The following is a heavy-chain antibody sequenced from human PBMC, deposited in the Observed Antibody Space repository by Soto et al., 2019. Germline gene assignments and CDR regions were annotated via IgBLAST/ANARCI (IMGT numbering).Heavy chain of an antibody. V-gene: IGHV3-33*01. D-gene: IGHD2-15*01. CDR2: IWYDGSNK. CDR3: ARDEGWLFNSLDY. J-gene: IGHJ4*02. Sequence: QVQLVESGGGVVQPGRSLRLSCAASGFTFSSHGMHWVRQAPGKGLEWVAVIWYDGSNKYYADSVKGRFTISRDNSKNTLYLQMNSLRAEDTAVYYCARDEGWLFNSLDYWGQGTLVTVSS. CDR1: GFTFSSHG.